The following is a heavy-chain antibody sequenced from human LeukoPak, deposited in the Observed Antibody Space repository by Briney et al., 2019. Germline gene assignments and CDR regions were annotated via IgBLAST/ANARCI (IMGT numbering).Heavy chain of an antibody. CDR1: GFTFSSYE. J-gene: IGHJ3*02. D-gene: IGHD3-10*01. V-gene: IGHV3-48*03. CDR2: ISSSGSTI. Sequence: PGGSLRLSCAASGFTFSSYEMNWVRQAPGKGLDWVSYISSSGSTIYYEDSAKGRFTISRDNAKNSLYLQMNSLRAEDTAVYYCARDQIGEADSFDIWGQGTMVTVSS. CDR3: ARDQIGEADSFDI.